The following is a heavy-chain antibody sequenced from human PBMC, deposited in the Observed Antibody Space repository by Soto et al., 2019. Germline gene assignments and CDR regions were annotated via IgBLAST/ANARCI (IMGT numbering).Heavy chain of an antibody. V-gene: IGHV1-69*06. J-gene: IGHJ6*02. CDR2: IIPIFGTA. Sequence: QVQLVQSGAEVKKPGYSVKVSCKASGGTFSSYAISWVRQAPGQGLEWMGGIIPIFGTANYAQKFQGRVTITADKSTSTAYMELSSLRSEDTAVYYCSRVSDSGGYYYYYGMDVWGQETTVTVSS. CDR1: GGTFSSYA. D-gene: IGHD3-10*01. CDR3: SRVSDSGGYYYYYGMDV.